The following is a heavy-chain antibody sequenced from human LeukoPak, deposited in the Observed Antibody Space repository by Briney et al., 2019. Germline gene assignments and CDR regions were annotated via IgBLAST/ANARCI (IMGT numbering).Heavy chain of an antibody. CDR2: ISGSGGST. D-gene: IGHD3-22*01. J-gene: IGHJ4*02. CDR1: GFTFINYG. Sequence: PGRSLRLSCAASGFTFINYGMYWVRQAPGKGLEWVSAISGSGGSTYYADSVKGRFTISRDNSKNTLYLQMNSLRAEDTAVYYCAKDYSSHRNWGQGTLVTVSS. V-gene: IGHV3-23*01. CDR3: AKDYSSHRN.